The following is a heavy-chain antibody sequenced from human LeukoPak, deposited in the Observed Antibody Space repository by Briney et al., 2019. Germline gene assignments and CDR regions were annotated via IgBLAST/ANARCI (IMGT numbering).Heavy chain of an antibody. CDR1: GGSFSGYY. CDR3: ASRGAEFVSPPSMDV. V-gene: IGHV4-34*01. J-gene: IGHJ6*04. CDR2: INHSGST. Sequence: SETLSLTCAVYGGSFSGYYWSSIRQPPGKGLEWIGEINHSGSTNYNPSLKSRVTMSVDTSKNQFSLNLSPVTAADTAVYYCASRGAEFVSPPSMDVWGKGTTVTISS. D-gene: IGHD3-10*01.